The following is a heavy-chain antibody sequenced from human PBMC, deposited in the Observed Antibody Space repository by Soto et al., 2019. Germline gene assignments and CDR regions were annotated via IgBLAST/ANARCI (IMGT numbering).Heavy chain of an antibody. CDR3: ARHDPDY. CDR2: IISSGSII. V-gene: IGHV3-48*01. J-gene: IGHJ4*02. D-gene: IGHD1-1*01. CDR1: GFTFSTYS. Sequence: GGSLRLSCAASGFTFSTYSMNWVRQAPGKGLEWVSYIISSGSIIYYADSVKGRFTSSRDNARNSLYLQFNILRAEDTAVYYCARHDPDYWGPGTLVTVSS.